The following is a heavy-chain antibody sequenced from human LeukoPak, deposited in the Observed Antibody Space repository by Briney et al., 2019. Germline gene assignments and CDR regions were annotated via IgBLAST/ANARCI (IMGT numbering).Heavy chain of an antibody. Sequence: GGSLRLSCAASGFTFSSYAMSWVRQAPGKGLEWVSAISGSGGSTYYADSVKGRFTISRDNSKNTLYLQMNSLRAEDTAVYYCARVPDYGGKQYYYYYYMDVWGKGTTVTVSS. J-gene: IGHJ6*03. CDR3: ARVPDYGGKQYYYYYYMDV. CDR1: GFTFSSYA. V-gene: IGHV3-23*01. D-gene: IGHD4-23*01. CDR2: ISGSGGST.